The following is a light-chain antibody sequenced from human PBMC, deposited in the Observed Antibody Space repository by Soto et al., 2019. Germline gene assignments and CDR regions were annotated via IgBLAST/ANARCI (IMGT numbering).Light chain of an antibody. CDR3: QQYGSSPMWT. CDR2: GAS. Sequence: EIVWTQSPGPPSLSPWERATLSRRASQSVSSSYLAWSQQNPCQSHRLIIYGASSRATGIPDRFSGSGSGTDFTLTISRLEPEDFAVYYGQQYGSSPMWTFGQGTKGDIK. J-gene: IGKJ1*01. V-gene: IGKV3-20*01. CDR1: QSVSSSY.